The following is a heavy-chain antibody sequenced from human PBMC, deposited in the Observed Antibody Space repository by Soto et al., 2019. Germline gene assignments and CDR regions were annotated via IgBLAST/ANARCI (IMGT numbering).Heavy chain of an antibody. V-gene: IGHV3-23*01. CDR1: GFTFSSYA. D-gene: IGHD2-2*01. CDR2: ISGSGGST. Sequence: LRLSCAASGFTFSSYAMSWVRQAPGKGLEWVSAISGSGGSTYYADSVKGRFTISRDNSKNTLYLQMNSLRAEDTAVYYCAKVLGYCSSTSCPYYFDYWGQGTLVTVSS. J-gene: IGHJ4*02. CDR3: AKVLGYCSSTSCPYYFDY.